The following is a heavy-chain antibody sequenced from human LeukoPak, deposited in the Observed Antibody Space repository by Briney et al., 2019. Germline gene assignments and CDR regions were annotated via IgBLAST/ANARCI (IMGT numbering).Heavy chain of an antibody. J-gene: IGHJ4*02. Sequence: GGSLRLSCAASGFTFSSYAMSWVRQAPGKGLVWVSRINTDGSSTTYADSVKGRFTTSRDNAKNTLYLQMNSLRAEDTAVYYCARGYSNGYRIDYWGQGTLVTVSS. V-gene: IGHV3-74*01. D-gene: IGHD5-18*01. CDR3: ARGYSNGYRIDY. CDR1: GFTFSSYA. CDR2: INTDGSST.